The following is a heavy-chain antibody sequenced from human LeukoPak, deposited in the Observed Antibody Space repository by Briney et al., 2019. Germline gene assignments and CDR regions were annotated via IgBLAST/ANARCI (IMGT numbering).Heavy chain of an antibody. D-gene: IGHD3-9*01. CDR3: ALFDWLSNDAFDI. V-gene: IGHV4-39*07. CDR1: GGSISSSSYY. J-gene: IGHJ3*02. Sequence: PSETLSLTCTVSGGSISSSSYYWGWIRQPPGKGLEWIGSIYYSGTTYYNPSLKSRVTISVDRSKNQFSLKLSSVTAADTAVYYCALFDWLSNDAFDIWGQGTMVTVSS. CDR2: IYYSGTT.